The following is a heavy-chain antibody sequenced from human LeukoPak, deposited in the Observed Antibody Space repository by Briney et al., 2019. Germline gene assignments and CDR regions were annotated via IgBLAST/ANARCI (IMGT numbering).Heavy chain of an antibody. CDR1: GFTFSTYG. Sequence: GGSLRLSCAASGFTFSTYGMNWVRQAPGKGLEWVSTISRSGDITYYADSVKGRFTISRDNSKNTLYLQINSLRAEDTAIYYCATGSTAVAGTKYWGQGILVTVSS. D-gene: IGHD6-19*01. CDR2: ISRSGDIT. CDR3: ATGSTAVAGTKY. J-gene: IGHJ4*02. V-gene: IGHV3-23*01.